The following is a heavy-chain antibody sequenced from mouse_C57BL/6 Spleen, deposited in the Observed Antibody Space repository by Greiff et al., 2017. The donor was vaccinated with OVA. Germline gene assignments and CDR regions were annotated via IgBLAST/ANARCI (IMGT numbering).Heavy chain of an antibody. Sequence: QVQLQQSGAELVKPGASVKISCKASGYAFSRYWMNWVKQRPGKGLEWIGQIYPGDGATNYNGKFKGKATLTADTSSSTAYMPLRSLTSEDSAVYFCAIEAITTVVAPYFDVWGTGTTVTVSS. CDR2: IYPGDGAT. J-gene: IGHJ1*03. CDR3: AIEAITTVVAPYFDV. V-gene: IGHV1-80*01. D-gene: IGHD1-1*01. CDR1: GYAFSRYW.